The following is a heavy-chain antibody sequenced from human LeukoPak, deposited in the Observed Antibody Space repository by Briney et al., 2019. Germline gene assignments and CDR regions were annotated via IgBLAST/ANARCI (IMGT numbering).Heavy chain of an antibody. D-gene: IGHD3-10*01. CDR1: GGSISSSDYY. Sequence: PSETLSLTCIVSGGSISSSDYYWGWIRQPPGKGLEWIGYIYDSGSTNYNPSLKSRVTISVDTSKNQFSLKLSSVTAADMAVYYCARVGGTNYYYYGMDVWGQGTTVTVSS. J-gene: IGHJ6*02. V-gene: IGHV4-61*08. CDR2: IYDSGST. CDR3: ARVGGTNYYYYGMDV.